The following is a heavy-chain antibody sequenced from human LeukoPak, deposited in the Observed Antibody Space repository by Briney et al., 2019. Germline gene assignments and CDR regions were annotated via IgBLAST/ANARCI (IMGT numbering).Heavy chain of an antibody. CDR3: ARVWGSTSSNRYFDY. CDR2: IYPGDSDT. V-gene: IGHV5-51*01. D-gene: IGHD2-2*01. CDR1: GYSFTTYW. Sequence: GESLKISCKGSGYSFTTYWIGWVRRMPGKGLEWMGIIYPGDSDTRYSPSSQGQVTISADKSISTAYLQWSSLKASDSAMYYCARVWGSTSSNRYFDYWGQGTLVTVSS. J-gene: IGHJ4*02.